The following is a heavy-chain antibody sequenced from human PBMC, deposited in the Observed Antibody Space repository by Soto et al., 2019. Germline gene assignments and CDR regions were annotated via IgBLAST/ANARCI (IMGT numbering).Heavy chain of an antibody. CDR3: ARDLDGSGSYYTDY. J-gene: IGHJ4*02. D-gene: IGHD3-10*01. CDR1: GYLFISYG. V-gene: IGHV1-18*01. CDR2: ISAYNGNT. Sequence: ASVKVSCKASGYLFISYGISWVRQAPGQGLEWMGRISAYNGNTNYAQNLQGRVTMTTDTSTSTAYMELRSLRSDDTAVYYCARDLDGSGSYYTDYWGPGTLVTVSS.